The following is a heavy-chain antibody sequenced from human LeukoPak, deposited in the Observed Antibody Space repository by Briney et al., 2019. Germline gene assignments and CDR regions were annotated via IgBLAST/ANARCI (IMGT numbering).Heavy chain of an antibody. Sequence: PGGSLRLSCAASGFTFSSYEMNWVRQAPGKGLEWVSYISSSGSTIYYADSVKGRFTISRDNAKNSLYLQMNSLRAEDTALYYCARRAGAYSHPYGYWGQGTLVTVSS. CDR1: GFTFSSYE. J-gene: IGHJ4*02. CDR2: ISSSGSTI. V-gene: IGHV3-48*03. D-gene: IGHD4/OR15-4a*01. CDR3: ARRAGAYSHPYGY.